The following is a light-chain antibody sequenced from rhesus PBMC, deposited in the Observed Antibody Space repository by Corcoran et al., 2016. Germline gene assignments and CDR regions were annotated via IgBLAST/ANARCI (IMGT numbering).Light chain of an antibody. CDR1: ESVNNY. J-gene: IGKJ4*01. Sequence: DIQMTQSPSSLSASIGDRVTITCRASESVNNYLNWYQQKPGKAPKLLHYKASTLKSGVPSRFSGSGSGTEYTFTISSLQPEDVASYYCQHGYGAPLTFGGGTKVEIK. CDR3: QHGYGAPLT. CDR2: KAS. V-gene: IGKV1-74*01.